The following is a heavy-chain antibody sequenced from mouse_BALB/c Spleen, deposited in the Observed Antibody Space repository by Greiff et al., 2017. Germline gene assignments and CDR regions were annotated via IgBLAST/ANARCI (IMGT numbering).Heavy chain of an antibody. V-gene: IGHV1S29*02. D-gene: IGHD1-1*01. CDR1: GYTFTDYN. CDR3: ARGTIYYYGSSYDAMDY. CDR2: IYPYNGGT. J-gene: IGHJ4*01. Sequence: EVKVEESGPELVKPGASVKISCKASGYTFTDYNMHWVKQSHGKSLEWIGYIYPYNGGTGYNQKFKSKATLTVDNSSSTAYMELRSLTSEDSAVYYCARGTIYYYGSSYDAMDYWGQGTSVTVSS.